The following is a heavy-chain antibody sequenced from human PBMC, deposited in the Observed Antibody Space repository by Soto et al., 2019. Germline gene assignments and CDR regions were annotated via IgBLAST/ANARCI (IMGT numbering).Heavy chain of an antibody. CDR2: IKSKTDGGTT. J-gene: IGHJ4*02. CDR3: TTSGLGYCSSTSCYRREY. D-gene: IGHD2-2*01. CDR1: GFTFSNAW. V-gene: IGHV3-15*01. Sequence: GGSLRLSCAASGFTFSNAWMSWVRQAPGKGLEWVGRIKSKTDGGTTDYAAPVKGRFTISRDDSKNTLYLQMNSLKTEDTAVYYCTTSGLGYCSSTSCYRREYWGQGTLVTVSS.